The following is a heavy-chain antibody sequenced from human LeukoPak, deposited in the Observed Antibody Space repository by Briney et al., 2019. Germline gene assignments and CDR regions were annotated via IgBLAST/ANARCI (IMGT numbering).Heavy chain of an antibody. CDR2: ISGSGAST. Sequence: PGGSLRLSCAASGFSFSSSAMSWVRQAPGKGLEWVSAISGSGASTYYADSVKGHFTISRDNSKNTLYLQMNSLRAEDTAVYYSAKAALVRGVHYYFDYWGQGTLVTVSS. V-gene: IGHV3-23*01. CDR3: AKAALVRGVHYYFDY. J-gene: IGHJ4*02. CDR1: GFSFSSSA. D-gene: IGHD3-10*01.